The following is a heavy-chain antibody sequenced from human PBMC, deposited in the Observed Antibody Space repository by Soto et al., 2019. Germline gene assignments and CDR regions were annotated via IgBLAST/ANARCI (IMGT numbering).Heavy chain of an antibody. V-gene: IGHV4-59*01. CDR1: GGSISSYY. J-gene: IGHJ4*02. D-gene: IGHD4-17*01. Sequence: PSETLSLTCTVSGGSISSYYWSWIRQPPGKGLEWIGYIYYSGSTNYNPSLKSRVTISVDTSKNQFSLKLSSVTAADTAVYYCARFDYGDYARDYWGQGTLVTVSS. CDR3: ARFDYGDYARDY. CDR2: IYYSGST.